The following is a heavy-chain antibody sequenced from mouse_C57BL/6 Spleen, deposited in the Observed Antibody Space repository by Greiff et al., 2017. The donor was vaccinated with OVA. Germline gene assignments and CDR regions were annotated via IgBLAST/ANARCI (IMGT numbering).Heavy chain of an antibody. CDR3: ARDDTTVVAPYYFDY. CDR1: GYTFTSYW. Sequence: VQLQQPGAELVKPGASVKLSCKASGYTFTSYWMHWVKQRPGRGLEWIGRIDPNSGGTKNNEKFKSKATLTVDKPASTAYMQLSSLTSEDSAVYYWARDDTTVVAPYYFDYWGQGTTLTVSS. J-gene: IGHJ2*01. V-gene: IGHV1-72*01. D-gene: IGHD1-1*01. CDR2: IDPNSGGT.